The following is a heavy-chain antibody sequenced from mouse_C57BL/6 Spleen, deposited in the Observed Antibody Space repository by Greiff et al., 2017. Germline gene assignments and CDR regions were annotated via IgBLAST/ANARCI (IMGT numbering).Heavy chain of an antibody. V-gene: IGHV5-9*04. J-gene: IGHJ1*03. D-gene: IGHD1-1*01. CDR1: GFTFSSYT. CDR2: ISGGGGNT. CDR3: ARQESTRYFDV. Sequence: EVKLMESGGGLVKPGGSLKLSCAASGFTFSSYTMSWVRQTPEKRLEWVATISGGGGNTYYPDSVKGRLTISRDNAKNTLYLQMSSLRSEDTAVYYCARQESTRYFDVWGTGTTVTVSS.